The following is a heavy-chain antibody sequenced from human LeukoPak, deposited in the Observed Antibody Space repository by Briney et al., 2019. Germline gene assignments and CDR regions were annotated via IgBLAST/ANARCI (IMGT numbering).Heavy chain of an antibody. Sequence: GGSLRLSCAASGFTFSSYWMHWVRQAPGKGLVWVSRINSDGSSTSYADSVKGRFTISRDNAKNTLYLQMNSLRAEDTAVYYCAMGTAMVSLDYWGQGTLVTVSS. CDR1: GFTFSSYW. CDR3: AMGTAMVSLDY. J-gene: IGHJ4*02. V-gene: IGHV3-74*01. CDR2: INSDGSST. D-gene: IGHD5-18*01.